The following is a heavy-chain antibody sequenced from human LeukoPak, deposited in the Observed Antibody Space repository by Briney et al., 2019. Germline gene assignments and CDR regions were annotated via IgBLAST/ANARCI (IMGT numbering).Heavy chain of an antibody. D-gene: IGHD3-10*01. CDR3: ARDETMVRGGPRPY. J-gene: IGHJ4*02. V-gene: IGHV3-23*01. CDR1: GFTFSSYS. CDR2: ISGSGGST. Sequence: GGSLRLSCAASGFTFSSYSMNWVRQAPGKGLEWVSAISGSGGSTYYADSVKGRFTISRDNSKNTLHLQMNSLRAEDTAAYYCARDETMVRGGPRPYWGQGTLVTISS.